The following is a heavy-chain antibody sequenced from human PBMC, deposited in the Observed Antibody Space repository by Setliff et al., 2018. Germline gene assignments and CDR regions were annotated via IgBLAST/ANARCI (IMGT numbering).Heavy chain of an antibody. CDR3: ARGKVLYDYVWGSYRYEDYYYGMDV. J-gene: IGHJ6*02. Sequence: SETLSLTCAVYGGSFSGYYWNWIRQPPGKGLEWIGEINHSGSTNYNPSLKSRVTISVDTSKNQFSLKLSSVTAADTAVYYCARGKVLYDYVWGSYRYEDYYYGMDVWGQGTTVTVSS. V-gene: IGHV4-34*01. CDR1: GGSFSGYY. D-gene: IGHD3-16*02. CDR2: INHSGST.